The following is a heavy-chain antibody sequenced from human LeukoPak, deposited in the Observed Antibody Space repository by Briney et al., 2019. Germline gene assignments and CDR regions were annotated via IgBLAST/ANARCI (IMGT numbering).Heavy chain of an antibody. J-gene: IGHJ6*02. CDR2: NHYSGST. CDR1: AYSISSTNW. CDR3: ARAQLNLVVDFGMDV. D-gene: IGHD1-1*01. V-gene: IGHV4-28*01. Sequence: SDTLSLTCTVSAYSISSTNWWGWIRQPPGKGLEGIGYNHYSGSTNYNPSLESRVTISVATSKTQFSLKLSSVTAADTAVYYCARAQLNLVVDFGMDVWGQGTPVTVSS.